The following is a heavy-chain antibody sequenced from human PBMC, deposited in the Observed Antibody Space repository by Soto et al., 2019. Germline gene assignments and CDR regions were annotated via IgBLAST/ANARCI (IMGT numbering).Heavy chain of an antibody. J-gene: IGHJ4*02. CDR1: GFTFTSSA. Sequence: ASVKVSCKASGFTFTSSARQWVRQARGQRLEWIGWIVVGSGNTNYAQKFQERVTITRDMSTSTAYMELSSLRSEDTAVYYCTAGYGYSYGYRNYWGQGTLVTVSS. CDR2: IVVGSGNT. D-gene: IGHD5-18*01. CDR3: TAGYGYSYGYRNY. V-gene: IGHV1-58*02.